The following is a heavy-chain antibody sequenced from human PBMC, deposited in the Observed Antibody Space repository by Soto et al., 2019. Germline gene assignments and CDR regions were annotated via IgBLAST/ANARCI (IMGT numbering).Heavy chain of an antibody. CDR1: GASISDYY. D-gene: IGHD5-12*01. V-gene: IGHV4-59*08. Sequence: QVQLQESGPGLVKPSETLSLTCTVSGASISDYYWIWIRQPPGKGLEWIGYIYYSGSTKYNPSLKSRVSMSVDTSKSPFSRNLNSVTDADTAVYYCARRGQYSGYPLYYWGQGTLVTVSS. CDR2: IYYSGST. J-gene: IGHJ4*02. CDR3: ARRGQYSGYPLYY.